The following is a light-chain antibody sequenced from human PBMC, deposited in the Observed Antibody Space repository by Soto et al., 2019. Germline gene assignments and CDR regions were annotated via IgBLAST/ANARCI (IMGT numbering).Light chain of an antibody. CDR1: QDISRY. CDR2: AAS. V-gene: IGKV1-9*01. J-gene: IGKJ4*01. CDR3: QQLNSYPPT. Sequence: DIQLTQSPSFLSASVGDRVTITCRASQDISRYLAWSQQKPWQAPKLLIYAASTLQSGVPSRFSGSGSGTEFTLTISSLQPEDFATYYCQQLNSYPPTFGGGTKVEIK.